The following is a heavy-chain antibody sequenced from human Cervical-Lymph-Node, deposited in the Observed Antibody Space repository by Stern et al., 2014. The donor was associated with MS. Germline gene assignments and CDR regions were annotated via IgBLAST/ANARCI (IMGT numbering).Heavy chain of an antibody. J-gene: IGHJ4*02. CDR3: ATFIPTSGTFNW. Sequence: QMQLVQSGAEGKKPGASVKVSCKASGHTTTSYGITWVRQAPGQGLEGMVWISAHNGNTTYEQKFQGRVTMTTDTSTSTAYMELRSLRSDDTAVYFCATFIPTSGTFNWWGQETLVTVSS. CDR2: ISAHNGNT. D-gene: IGHD1-1*01. V-gene: IGHV1-18*01. CDR1: GHTTTSYG.